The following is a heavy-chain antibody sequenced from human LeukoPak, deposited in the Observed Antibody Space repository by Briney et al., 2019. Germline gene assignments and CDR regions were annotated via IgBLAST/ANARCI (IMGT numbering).Heavy chain of an antibody. J-gene: IGHJ4*02. Sequence: GGSLRLSCAVSGFTFSSYWMSWVRQAPGRGLEWVANIKQDGSGKYYVDSVKGRFTIFRDNAKNSMYLQMNSLRAEDTAVYYCARDHYYDSSDYWGQGTLVTVSS. CDR3: ARDHYYDSSDY. CDR1: GFTFSSYW. CDR2: IKQDGSGK. D-gene: IGHD3-22*01. V-gene: IGHV3-7*01.